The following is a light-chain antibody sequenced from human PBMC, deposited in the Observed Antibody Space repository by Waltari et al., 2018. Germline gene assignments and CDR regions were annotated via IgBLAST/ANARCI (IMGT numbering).Light chain of an antibody. CDR3: QHYNNWPLT. V-gene: IGKV3-15*01. CDR2: RAS. CDR1: QNVTTY. Sequence: EIVMTQSPATLSVSPGERATLSCRDSQNVTTYLAWYQQKPGQAPRLLIHRASIRATDIPGRFSGSGSGTEFTLTISGLQSEDFAVYFCQHYNNWPLTFGSGTKVEIK. J-gene: IGKJ4*01.